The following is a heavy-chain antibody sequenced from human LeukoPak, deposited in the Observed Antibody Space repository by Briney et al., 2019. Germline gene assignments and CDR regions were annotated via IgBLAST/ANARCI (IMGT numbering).Heavy chain of an antibody. J-gene: IGHJ4*02. D-gene: IGHD6-13*01. CDR1: GGSISSYY. CDR3: ARDLGVYGNFDY. Sequence: SETLSLTRTVSGGSISSYYWSWIRQPPGKGLEWIGHIYYSGSTNYNPSLKSRVTISVDTSKIQFTLKLSSVTAADTAVYYCARDLGVYGNFDYWGQGTLVTVSS. CDR2: IYYSGST. V-gene: IGHV4-59*01.